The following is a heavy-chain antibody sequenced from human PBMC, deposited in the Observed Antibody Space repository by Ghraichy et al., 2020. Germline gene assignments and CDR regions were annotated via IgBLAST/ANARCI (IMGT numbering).Heavy chain of an antibody. CDR1: GYTFTSYG. CDR2: ISAYNGNT. J-gene: IGHJ6*03. CDR3: ARRGSLYGDYDYYMDV. Sequence: ASVKVSCKASGYTFTSYGISWVRQAPGQGLEWMGWISAYNGNTNYAQKLQGRVTMTTDTSTSTAYMELRSLRSDDTAVYYCARRGSLYGDYDYYMDVWGKGTTVTVSS. V-gene: IGHV1-18*01. D-gene: IGHD4-17*01.